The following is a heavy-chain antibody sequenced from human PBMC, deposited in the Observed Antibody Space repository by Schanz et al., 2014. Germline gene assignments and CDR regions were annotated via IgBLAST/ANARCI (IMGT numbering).Heavy chain of an antibody. J-gene: IGHJ4*02. Sequence: QVQLVQSGAEVKKPGASVKVSCKASGYTFTSYSIHWVRQAPGQGLEWMGIINPIGGSTTYAQKFRGAVTLTTDTATDTAYLELTSLRSEDTAVDYCARGSPENMIRGELDYWGQGTLVTVSS. CDR2: INPIGGST. V-gene: IGHV1-46*03. CDR1: GYTFTSYS. D-gene: IGHD3-10*01. CDR3: ARGSPENMIRGELDY.